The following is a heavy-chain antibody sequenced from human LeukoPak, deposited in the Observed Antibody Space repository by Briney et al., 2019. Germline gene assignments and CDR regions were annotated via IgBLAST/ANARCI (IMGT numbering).Heavy chain of an antibody. CDR2: LHCSGFT. CDR1: GGSISSSNYY. Sequence: SETLSLTCTVSGGSISSSNYYWGWIRQPPGKGLEWIGSLHCSGFTYYNPSLKSRVTISVDTSKSQFSLKLSSVTAADTAVYYCARQRYYDTSGIGWFDPWGQGALVTVSS. D-gene: IGHD3-22*01. CDR3: ARQRYYDTSGIGWFDP. J-gene: IGHJ5*02. V-gene: IGHV4-39*01.